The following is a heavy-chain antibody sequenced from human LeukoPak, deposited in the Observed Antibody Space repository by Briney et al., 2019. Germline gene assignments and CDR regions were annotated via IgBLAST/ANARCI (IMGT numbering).Heavy chain of an antibody. CDR3: ARDRGTGYMGEAFDG. D-gene: IGHD3/OR15-3a*01. CDR2: IYYSGST. J-gene: IGHJ3*01. V-gene: IGHV4-59*01. CDR1: GGSISSYY. Sequence: PSETLSLTCTVSGGSISSYYWSWIRQPPGKGLEWIGYIYYSGSTNYNPSLKSRVTISVDTSKNQFSLKLTSVTAADTAVYYCARDRGTGYMGEAFDGWGQGTMVTVSS.